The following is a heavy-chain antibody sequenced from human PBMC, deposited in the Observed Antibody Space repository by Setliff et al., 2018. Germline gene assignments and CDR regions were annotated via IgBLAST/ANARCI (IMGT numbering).Heavy chain of an antibody. CDR3: AKRGYSRRWYDLGALDI. CDR1: GYIFTSYA. CDR2: ISAYNANT. D-gene: IGHD5-12*01. Sequence: ASVKVSCKASGYIFTSYAINWVRQAPGQGLEWMGSISAYNANTNYAQNLQGRVTMTRDTSTSTAYMELRSLRSDDTAVYYCAKRGYSRRWYDLGALDIWGQGTMVTVSS. J-gene: IGHJ3*02. V-gene: IGHV1-18*01.